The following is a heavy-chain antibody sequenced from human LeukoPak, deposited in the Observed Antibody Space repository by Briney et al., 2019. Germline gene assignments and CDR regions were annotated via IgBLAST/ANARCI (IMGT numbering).Heavy chain of an antibody. CDR1: GGSISSGSYY. Sequence: PSETLSLTCTVSGGSISSGSYYWGWICQPPGKGLEWIGSIYYSGSTYYNPSLKSRVTISVDTSKDQFSLKLSSVTAADTAVYYCARRTLLYSSSWYYFDYWGQGTLVTVSS. J-gene: IGHJ4*02. V-gene: IGHV4-39*01. CDR2: IYYSGST. D-gene: IGHD6-13*01. CDR3: ARRTLLYSSSWYYFDY.